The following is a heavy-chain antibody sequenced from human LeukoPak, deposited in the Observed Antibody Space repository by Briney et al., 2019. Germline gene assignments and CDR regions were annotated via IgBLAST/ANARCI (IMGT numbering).Heavy chain of an antibody. CDR2: ISAQHGQT. D-gene: IGHD2-2*01. CDR3: AGSLGYCTSNFCYLKY. CDR1: GYTFTSYG. Sequence: ASVKVSCKASGYTFTSYGISWVRQVAGQGLEWMGWISAQHGQTEYAPNSQDRVTMTTDTYTNTAYMELRSLRSDDTALYYCAGSLGYCTSNFCYLKYWGQGTLVTVSS. V-gene: IGHV1-18*01. J-gene: IGHJ4*02.